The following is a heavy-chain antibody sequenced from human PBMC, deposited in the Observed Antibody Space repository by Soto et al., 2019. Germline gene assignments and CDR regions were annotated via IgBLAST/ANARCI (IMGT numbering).Heavy chain of an antibody. V-gene: IGHV3-7*04. CDR1: GFTFRSHW. CDR3: ARADYYDSSGYYCGN. D-gene: IGHD3-22*01. Sequence: PGGSLRLSCAASGFTFRSHWMSWVRQAPGKGLEWVANIKQDGSEKYYVDSVKGRVTISRDNAKNSLYLQMNSLRAEDTAVDYCARADYYDSSGYYCGNWGQGTLVTVPQ. J-gene: IGHJ4*02. CDR2: IKQDGSEK.